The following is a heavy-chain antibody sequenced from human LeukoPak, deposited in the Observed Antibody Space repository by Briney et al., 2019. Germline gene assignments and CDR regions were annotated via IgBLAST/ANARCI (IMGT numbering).Heavy chain of an antibody. J-gene: IGHJ4*02. V-gene: IGHV4-4*07. Sequence: SETLSLTCTVSGGSISGYYWSWIRQPAGKGREWIGRIYTSGSTNYNPSLKSRVTISVDKSKNQFSLKLSSVTAADTAVYYCERDGGGSYGPDYWGQGTLVTVSS. CDR3: ERDGGGSYGPDY. CDR2: IYTSGST. D-gene: IGHD1-26*01. CDR1: GGSISGYY.